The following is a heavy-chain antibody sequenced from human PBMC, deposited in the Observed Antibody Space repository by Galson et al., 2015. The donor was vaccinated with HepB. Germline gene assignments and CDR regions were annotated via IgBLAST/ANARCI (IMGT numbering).Heavy chain of an antibody. J-gene: IGHJ4*02. CDR2: INAGNGNT. V-gene: IGHV1-3*01. Sequence: SVKVSCKASEYTFTSYAMHWVRQAPGQRLEWMGWINAGNGNTKYSQKFQGRVTITRDTSASTAYMELSSLRSEDTAVYYCARGSSGYYYDFDYWGQGTLVTVSS. D-gene: IGHD3-22*01. CDR1: EYTFTSYA. CDR3: ARGSSGYYYDFDY.